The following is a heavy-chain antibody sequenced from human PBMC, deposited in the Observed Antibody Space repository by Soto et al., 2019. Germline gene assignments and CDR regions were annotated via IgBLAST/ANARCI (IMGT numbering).Heavy chain of an antibody. Sequence: QITLKESGPTLVKPTQTLTLTCTFSGFSLNTRGVGVGWIRQPPGKALEWLALISWDGEKRYRPSLKSRLTLTTDNSENQVVLTMTNMDPVDTATYYSAHRRGDLLTGHYYFDYWGQGTLVTVSS. V-gene: IGHV2-5*02. CDR3: AHRRGDLLTGHYYFDY. CDR2: ISWDGEK. D-gene: IGHD3-9*01. CDR1: GFSLNTRGVG. J-gene: IGHJ4*02.